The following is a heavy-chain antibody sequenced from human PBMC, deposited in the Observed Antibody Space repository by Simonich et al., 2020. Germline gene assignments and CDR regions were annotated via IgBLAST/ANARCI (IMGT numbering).Heavy chain of an antibody. CDR1: GFTFDDYA. V-gene: IGHV3-9*01. D-gene: IGHD2-15*01. J-gene: IGHJ4*02. CDR2: ISWNSGSI. Sequence: EVQLVESGGGLVQPGRSLRLSCAASGFTFDDYAMHWVRQAPGKGLECVSGISWNSGSIGYADSVKGRFTISRDNAKNSLYLQMISLRAGDTALYYCAKDMGYCSGGSCYYFDYWGQGTLVTVSS. CDR3: AKDMGYCSGGSCYYFDY.